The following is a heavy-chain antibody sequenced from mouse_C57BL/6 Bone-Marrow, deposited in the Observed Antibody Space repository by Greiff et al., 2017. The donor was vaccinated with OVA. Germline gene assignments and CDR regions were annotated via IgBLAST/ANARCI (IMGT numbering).Heavy chain of an antibody. D-gene: IGHD4-1*02. J-gene: IGHJ3*01. Sequence: VQLQQSGPELVKPGASVKISCKASGYTFTDYYMNWVKQSHGKSLEWIGDINPNNGGTSYNQKFKGKATLTVDKSSSTAYMELRSLTSEDSAVYYCARGATGTHYFDYWGQGTLVTVSA. CDR2: INPNNGGT. CDR3: ARGATGTHYFDY. V-gene: IGHV1-26*01. CDR1: GYTFTDYY.